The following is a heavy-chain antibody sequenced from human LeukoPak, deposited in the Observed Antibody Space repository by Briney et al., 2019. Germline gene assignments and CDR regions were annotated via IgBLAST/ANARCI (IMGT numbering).Heavy chain of an antibody. Sequence: PGGSLRLSCAASGFTFSSFWMHWVRQAPGKGLVWVSRINSVGSSTSYADSVKGRFTIFRDNAKNTLYLQMNSLRAEDTAVYYCARGLGYCSSTSCYAGWGQGTLVTVSS. D-gene: IGHD2-2*01. V-gene: IGHV3-74*01. CDR1: GFTFSSFW. J-gene: IGHJ4*02. CDR2: INSVGSST. CDR3: ARGLGYCSSTSCYAG.